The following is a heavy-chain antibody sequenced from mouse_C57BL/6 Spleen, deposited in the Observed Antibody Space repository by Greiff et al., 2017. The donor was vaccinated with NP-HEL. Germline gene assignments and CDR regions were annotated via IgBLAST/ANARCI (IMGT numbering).Heavy chain of an antibody. D-gene: IGHD4-1*01. CDR2: ISSGSSTI. V-gene: IGHV5-17*01. Sequence: EVMLVESGGGLVKPGGSLKLSCAASGFTFSDYGMHWVRQAPEKGLEWVAYISSGSSTIYYADTVKGRFTISRDTAKNTLFLQMTSLRSEDTAMYYCARRLGRTWFAYWGQGTLVTVSA. CDR3: ARRLGRTWFAY. J-gene: IGHJ3*01. CDR1: GFTFSDYG.